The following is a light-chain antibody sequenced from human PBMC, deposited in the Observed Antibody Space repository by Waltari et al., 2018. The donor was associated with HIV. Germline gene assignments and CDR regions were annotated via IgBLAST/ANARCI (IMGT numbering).Light chain of an antibody. V-gene: IGLV1-47*01. Sequence: QSVLTQPPSASGTPGRRVTISCSGGSSNIGSKFVYWYQQLPGTAPKLLIYRNNQRPSGVPDRFSGSKSGTSASLAISGLRSEDEADYYCTAWDDSLSVWVFGGGTKLTVL. J-gene: IGLJ3*02. CDR1: SSNIGSKF. CDR2: RNN. CDR3: TAWDDSLSVWV.